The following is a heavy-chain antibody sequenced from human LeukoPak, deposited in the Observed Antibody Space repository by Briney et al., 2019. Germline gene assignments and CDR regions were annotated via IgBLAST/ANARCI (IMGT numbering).Heavy chain of an antibody. CDR1: GFTFNVYH. CDR3: ARARGEDYGDYVTLYFDF. CDR2: ISGSSSYT. Sequence: GGSLRLSCAVSGFTFNVYHMSWIRQAPGKGLEWVSYISGSSSYTNYADSVTGRFTISRDNAKNSLYLQMNSLRAEDTAVYYCARARGEDYGDYVTLYFDFWGQGTLVTVSS. V-gene: IGHV3-11*05. J-gene: IGHJ4*02. D-gene: IGHD4-17*01.